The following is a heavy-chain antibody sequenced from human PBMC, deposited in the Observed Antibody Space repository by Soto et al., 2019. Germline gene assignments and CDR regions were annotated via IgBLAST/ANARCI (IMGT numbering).Heavy chain of an antibody. Sequence: PGESLNISCKGSGYSFTSYWIGWVRQMPGKGLEWMGIIYPGDSDTRYSPSFQGQVTISADKSISTAYLQWSSLKASDTAMYYCARHPRDVAAAGTGYYYGMDVWGQGTTVTVS. CDR1: GYSFTSYW. V-gene: IGHV5-51*01. CDR2: IYPGDSDT. J-gene: IGHJ6*02. D-gene: IGHD6-13*01. CDR3: ARHPRDVAAAGTGYYYGMDV.